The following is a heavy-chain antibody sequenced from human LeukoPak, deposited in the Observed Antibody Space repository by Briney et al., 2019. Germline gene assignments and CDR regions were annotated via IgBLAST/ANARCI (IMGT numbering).Heavy chain of an antibody. Sequence: SQTLSLTCTVSGGSISSDYFWSWIRQHPGKGLEWIGYIYYSGNSYYNPSLKSRVTISVDTSKNQLSLKLSSVTAADTAVYYCARDSLPIRGGAPPSFDPWGQGTLVTVSS. CDR2: IYYSGNS. J-gene: IGHJ5*02. V-gene: IGHV4-31*03. CDR1: GGSISSDYF. CDR3: ARDSLPIRGGAPPSFDP. D-gene: IGHD3-10*01.